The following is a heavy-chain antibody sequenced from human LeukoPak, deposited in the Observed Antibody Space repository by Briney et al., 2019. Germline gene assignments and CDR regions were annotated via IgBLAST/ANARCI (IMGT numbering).Heavy chain of an antibody. D-gene: IGHD2-15*01. V-gene: IGHV1-69*13. CDR3: ARSAVVAAVIDNWFDP. CDR2: IIPIFGTA. CDR1: SYSFTSYG. J-gene: IGHJ5*02. Sequence: SVKVSFKASSYSFTSYGIIWVRQAPGQGLEWMGGIIPIFGTANYAQKFQGRVTITADESTSTAYMELSSLRSEDTAVYYCARSAVVAAVIDNWFDPWGQGTLVTVSS.